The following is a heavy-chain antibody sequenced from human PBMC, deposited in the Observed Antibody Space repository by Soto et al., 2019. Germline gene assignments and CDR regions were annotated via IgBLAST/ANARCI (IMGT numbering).Heavy chain of an antibody. CDR1: GYTFTSYG. J-gene: IGHJ6*02. CDR2: ISAYNGNT. D-gene: IGHD2-8*01. Sequence: QVQLVQSGAEVKKHGASVKVSCKASGYTFTSYGISWVRQAPGQGLEWMGWISAYNGNTNYAQKLQGRVTMTTDTSTSTAYMELRSLGSDDTAVYYCARGPCTNGVCYYYYGMDVWGQGTTVTVSS. V-gene: IGHV1-18*01. CDR3: ARGPCTNGVCYYYYGMDV.